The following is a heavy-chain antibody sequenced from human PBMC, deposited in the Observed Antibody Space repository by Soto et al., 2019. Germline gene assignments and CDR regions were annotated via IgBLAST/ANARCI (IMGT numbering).Heavy chain of an antibody. CDR2: IYSGGST. D-gene: IGHD3-22*01. CDR3: ARDRVESGYPEYFQH. J-gene: IGHJ1*01. Sequence: EVQLVESGGGLIQPGRSLRLSCAASGFTVSSNYMCWVRQAPGKGLEWVSVIYSGGSTYYADSVKGRFTISRDNSKNTRYLQMNSLRAEDTAVYYCARDRVESGYPEYFQHWGQGTLVTVSS. CDR1: GFTVSSNY. V-gene: IGHV3-53*01.